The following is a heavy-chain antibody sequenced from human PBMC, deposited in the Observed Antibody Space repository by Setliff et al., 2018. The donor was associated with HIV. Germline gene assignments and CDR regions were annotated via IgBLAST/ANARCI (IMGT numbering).Heavy chain of an antibody. CDR3: AGLSPQYSGYDSGAFGY. D-gene: IGHD5-12*01. V-gene: IGHV4-38-2*01. CDR2: IFHSGST. J-gene: IGHJ4*02. Sequence: SETLSLTCAVSGYSISSGYYWGWIRQPPGKGLEWIGSIFHSGSTYYNPSLKSRVTISVDTSKNQFSLKLSSVTAADTAVYYCAGLSPQYSGYDSGAFGYWGQGTLVTVSS. CDR1: GYSISSGYY.